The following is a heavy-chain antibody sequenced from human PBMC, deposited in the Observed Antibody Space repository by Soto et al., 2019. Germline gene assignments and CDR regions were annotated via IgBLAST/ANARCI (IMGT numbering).Heavy chain of an antibody. CDR2: IYYSGST. V-gene: IGHV4-59*01. CDR3: ARETGYSSRNWFDP. Sequence: SETLSLTCTVSGGSISSYYWSWIRQPPGKGLEWIGYIYYSGSTNYNPSLKSRVTISVDTSKNQFSLKLSSVTAADTAVYYCARETGYSSRNWFDPWGQGTLVTVSS. J-gene: IGHJ5*02. D-gene: IGHD6-19*01. CDR1: GGSISSYY.